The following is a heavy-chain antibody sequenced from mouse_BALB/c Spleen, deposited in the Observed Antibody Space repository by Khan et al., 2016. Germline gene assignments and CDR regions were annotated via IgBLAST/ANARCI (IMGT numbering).Heavy chain of an antibody. J-gene: IGHJ4*01. CDR1: GYSFTSYY. Sequence: VQLQQPGPELMKPGASVKISCKASGYSFTSYYMHWVKQSHGKSLEWIGYIDPFNGGTSYNQKFKGKATLTVDKSSSTAYMHLSSLTSEDSAVYYCASSTQSFYSMDYWGQVTSVTVAS. CDR2: IDPFNGGT. D-gene: IGHD1-1*01. CDR3: ASSTQSFYSMDY. V-gene: IGHV1S135*01.